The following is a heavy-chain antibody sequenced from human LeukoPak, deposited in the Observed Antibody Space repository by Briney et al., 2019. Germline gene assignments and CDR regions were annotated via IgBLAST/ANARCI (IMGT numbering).Heavy chain of an antibody. J-gene: IGHJ4*02. D-gene: IGHD3-10*01. Sequence: PGGSLRLSCAASGFTLSSNYMSWVRQAPGKGLEWVSVINSGGSTYYADSVKGRFAICRHNSKNTLYLQMNSLRAEDTAVYYCIRWFGELLAFDYWGQGTLVAVSS. CDR3: IRWFGELLAFDY. V-gene: IGHV3-53*04. CDR2: INSGGST. CDR1: GFTLSSNY.